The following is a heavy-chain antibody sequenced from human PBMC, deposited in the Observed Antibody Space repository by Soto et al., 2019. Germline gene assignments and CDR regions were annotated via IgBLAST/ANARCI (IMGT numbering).Heavy chain of an antibody. CDR3: AKEQGRVAAALDY. CDR1: GFTFSGYG. D-gene: IGHD6-13*01. V-gene: IGHV3-23*01. J-gene: IGHJ4*02. CDR2: ITSSGSNT. Sequence: EVQLLESGGDLVQRGGSLRLSCAASGFTFSGYGMSWVRQAPGKGLEWVSSITSSGSNTYYVDSVKGRFTISRDNSKNRLYRQMNSLTVEDTAVYYCAKEQGRVAAALDYWGQGTLVTVSS.